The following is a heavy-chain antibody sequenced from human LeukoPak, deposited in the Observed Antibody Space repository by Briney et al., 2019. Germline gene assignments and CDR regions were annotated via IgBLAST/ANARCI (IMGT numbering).Heavy chain of an antibody. Sequence: SETLSLTCTISGDSINNYNWNWIRQPAGKGLEWIGRIYVTGNTNYNPSLKSRVAMLVDTSKNHFSLRLTSVTAADTAVYYCARAFTIFGAGGFDVWGQGTFVTVSS. V-gene: IGHV4-4*07. J-gene: IGHJ3*01. D-gene: IGHD3-3*01. CDR2: IYVTGNT. CDR1: GDSINNYN. CDR3: ARAFTIFGAGGFDV.